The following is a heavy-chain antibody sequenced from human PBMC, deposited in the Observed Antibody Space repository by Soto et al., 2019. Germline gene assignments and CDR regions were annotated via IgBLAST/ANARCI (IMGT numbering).Heavy chain of an antibody. CDR3: ARGRYAIRGAFIIGELDY. Sequence: QVQLVQSGAGVKMPGASVRVSCKASGYTFISHDISWVRQATGQGLEWMGWMNPKSGNTGYGQKFQGRVTMTRNTSTSTAYMELSSLRSDDTAVYYCARGRYAIRGAFIIGELDYWGQGSLVIVSS. D-gene: IGHD3-10*01. J-gene: IGHJ4*02. V-gene: IGHV1-8*01. CDR1: GYTFISHD. CDR2: MNPKSGNT.